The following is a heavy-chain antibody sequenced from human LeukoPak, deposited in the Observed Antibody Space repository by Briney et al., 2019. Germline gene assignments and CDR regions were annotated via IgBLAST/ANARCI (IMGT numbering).Heavy chain of an antibody. CDR2: ISHTGSTM. D-gene: IGHD3-10*01. Sequence: GGSLRLSCAASGFSLSSYSLNWVRQAPGKGLEWVSYISHTGSTMSYADSVKGRFTISGDNARNSLYLQMNSLRAEDTAVYYCAIPPLSGTGSSRPLAGMDVWGQGTTVTVSS. J-gene: IGHJ6*02. CDR1: GFSLSSYS. CDR3: AIPPLSGTGSSRPLAGMDV. V-gene: IGHV3-48*04.